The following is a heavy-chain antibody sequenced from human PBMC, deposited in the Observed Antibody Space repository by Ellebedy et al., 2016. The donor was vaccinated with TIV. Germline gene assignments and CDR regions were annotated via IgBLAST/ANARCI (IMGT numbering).Heavy chain of an antibody. CDR3: TTDESGGDREDSFDI. Sequence: GESLKISCAASGFTFSNAWMNWVRQAPGKGLEWVGRIKSKTDGGTTDYAATVKGRFTISRDDSKNTLYLQMKSLKTEDTAVYYCTTDESGGDREDSFDIWGQGTMVTVSS. CDR2: IKSKTDGGTT. D-gene: IGHD2-21*02. J-gene: IGHJ3*02. CDR1: GFTFSNAW. V-gene: IGHV3-15*07.